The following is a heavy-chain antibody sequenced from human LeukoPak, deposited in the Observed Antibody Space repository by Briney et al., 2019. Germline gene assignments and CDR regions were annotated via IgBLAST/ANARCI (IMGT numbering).Heavy chain of an antibody. CDR3: ARRGFFAVGSTTSRFDY. V-gene: IGHV4-59*12. D-gene: IGHD1-26*01. J-gene: IGHJ4*02. CDR1: GGSISSYY. Sequence: SETLSLTCTVSGGSISSYYWSWILQPPGKGLEWIVYIYYSGSTYYNPSLKSRVTISVDTSKNQFSLKLSSVTAADTAVYYCARRGFFAVGSTTSRFDYWGQGTLVTVSS. CDR2: IYYSGST.